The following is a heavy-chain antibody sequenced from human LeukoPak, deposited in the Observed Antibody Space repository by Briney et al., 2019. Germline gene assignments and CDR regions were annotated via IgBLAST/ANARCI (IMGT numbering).Heavy chain of an antibody. V-gene: IGHV4-59*01. J-gene: IGHJ4*02. CDR3: ARHNYLSGYYGSSWYAFDY. CDR2: IYYSGST. CDR1: GVSISSYY. D-gene: IGHD6-13*01. Sequence: SETLSLTCTVSGVSISSYYWSWIRQPPGKGLEWIGYIYYSGSTNYNPSLKSRVTISVDTSKNQFSLKLSSVTAADTAVYYCARHNYLSGYYGSSWYAFDYWGQGIRVTVSS.